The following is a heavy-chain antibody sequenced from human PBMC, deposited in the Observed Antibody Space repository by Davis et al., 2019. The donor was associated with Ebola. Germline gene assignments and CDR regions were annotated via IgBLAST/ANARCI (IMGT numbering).Heavy chain of an antibody. CDR2: INHSGST. CDR1: GGSFSGYY. J-gene: IGHJ4*02. Sequence: PSETLSLTCAVYGGSFSGYYWSWIRQPPGKGLEWIGEINHSGSTNYNPSLKSRVTISVDTSKNQFSLKLSSVTAADTAVYYCARAAGDYGDYVVDYWGQGTLVTVSS. V-gene: IGHV4-34*01. CDR3: ARAAGDYGDYVVDY. D-gene: IGHD4-17*01.